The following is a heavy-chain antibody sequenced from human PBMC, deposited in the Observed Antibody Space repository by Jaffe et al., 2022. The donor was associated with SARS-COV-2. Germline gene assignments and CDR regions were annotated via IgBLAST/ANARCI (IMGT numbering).Heavy chain of an antibody. V-gene: IGHV5-10-1*03. J-gene: IGHJ3*02. Sequence: EVQLVQSGAEVKKPGESLRISCKGSGYSFTSYWISWVRQMPGKGLEWMGRIDPSDSYTNYSPSFQGHVTISADKSISTAYLQWSSLKASDTAMYYCARKKGIPSYYDILTGYYTPLDDAFDIWGQGTMVTVSS. CDR3: ARKKGIPSYYDILTGYYTPLDDAFDI. CDR2: IDPSDSYT. CDR1: GYSFTSYW. D-gene: IGHD3-9*01.